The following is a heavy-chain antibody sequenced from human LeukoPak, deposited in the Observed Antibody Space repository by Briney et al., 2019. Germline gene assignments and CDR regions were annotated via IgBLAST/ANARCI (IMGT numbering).Heavy chain of an antibody. V-gene: IGHV4-34*01. D-gene: IGHD6-13*01. CDR1: GGSFSGYY. CDR2: INHSGST. J-gene: IGHJ6*02. Sequence: SETLSLTCAVYGGSFSGYYWSWIRQPPGKGLEWIGEINHSGSTNYNPSLKSRVTISVDTSKNQFSLKLSSVTAADTAVYYCARGYSSSWSPRIVVYYGMDVWGRGTTVTASS. CDR3: ARGYSSSWSPRIVVYYGMDV.